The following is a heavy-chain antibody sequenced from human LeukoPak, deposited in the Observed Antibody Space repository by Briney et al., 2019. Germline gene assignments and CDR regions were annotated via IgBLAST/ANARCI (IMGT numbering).Heavy chain of an antibody. CDR3: ARGNVLRYFDWPYNWFDP. CDR2: INPNSGGT. V-gene: IGHV1-2*02. Sequence: ASVKVSCKASGGTFSSYAISWVRQAPGQGLEWMGWINPNSGGTNYAQKFQGRVTMTRDTSISTAYMELSRLRSDDTAVYYCARGNVLRYFDWPYNWFDPWGQGTLVTVSS. D-gene: IGHD3-9*01. CDR1: GGTFSSYA. J-gene: IGHJ5*02.